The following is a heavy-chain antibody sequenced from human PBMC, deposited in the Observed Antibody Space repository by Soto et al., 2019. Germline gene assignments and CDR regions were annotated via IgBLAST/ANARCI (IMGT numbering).Heavy chain of an antibody. CDR1: VFTVSSNY. D-gene: IGHD3-10*01. V-gene: IGHV3-66*01. J-gene: IGHJ6*02. CDR2: IYSGGST. CDR3: ARAPNRGSGSKYSRTNYYYGMDV. Sequence: PGGSLRLSCAASVFTVSSNYMSWVRQAPGKGLEWVSVIYSGGSTYYADSVKGRFTISRDNSKNTLYLQMNSLRAEDTAVYYCARAPNRGSGSKYSRTNYYYGMDVWGQGTTVTVSS.